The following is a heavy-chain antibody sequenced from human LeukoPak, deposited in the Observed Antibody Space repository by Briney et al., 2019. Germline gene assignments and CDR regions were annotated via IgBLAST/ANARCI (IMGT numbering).Heavy chain of an antibody. V-gene: IGHV3-23*01. Sequence: PGGSLRLSCAASGFTFSSYAMTWVRQAPGQGLEGVSGISGSGDTTYYADSVKGRITISRDNSKKMLYLQMNSLRAEDTAVYYCARDGSRIIDYWGQGTPVTVSS. D-gene: IGHD1-26*01. CDR3: ARDGSRIIDY. J-gene: IGHJ4*02. CDR1: GFTFSSYA. CDR2: ISGSGDTT.